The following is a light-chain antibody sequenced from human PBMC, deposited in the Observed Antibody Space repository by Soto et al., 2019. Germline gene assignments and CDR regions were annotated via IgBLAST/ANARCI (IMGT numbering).Light chain of an antibody. Sequence: DIQVTQYPSSLSASVGDRVTITCRASQDIKNYLASYQQKQGEIPKLLIYAASTLESGIPPRFSGSGSGTDFTLTINNLQPEDVATYYCQRYYNAPFTFGGGTKVDSK. CDR1: QDIKNY. CDR3: QRYYNAPFT. V-gene: IGKV1-27*01. J-gene: IGKJ4*01. CDR2: AAS.